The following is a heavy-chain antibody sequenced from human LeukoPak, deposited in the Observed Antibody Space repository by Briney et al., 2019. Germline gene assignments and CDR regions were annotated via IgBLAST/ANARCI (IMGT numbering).Heavy chain of an antibody. CDR2: ISSSSSYI. CDR1: GFTFSSYS. D-gene: IGHD3-3*01. V-gene: IGHV3-21*01. CDR3: AREAHYDFWSGYPADYYYYMDV. Sequence: GGSLRLSCAASGFTFSSYSMNWVRQAPGKGLEWFSSISSSSSYIYYADSVKGRFTISRDNAKNSLYLQLNSLRAEDTAVYYCAREAHYDFWSGYPADYYYYMDVWGKGTTVTVSS. J-gene: IGHJ6*03.